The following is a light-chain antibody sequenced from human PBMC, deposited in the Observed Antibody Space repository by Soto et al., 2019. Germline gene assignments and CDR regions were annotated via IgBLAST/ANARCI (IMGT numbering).Light chain of an antibody. Sequence: IHMTQSPSSLSASVGDRVNITCRASQRITTYLNWYQQKPGKAPKLLISTAATLQGGVPSRFSGSGSGTDFTLTITTLQPEDFATYFCQQSYSTPYTFGQGTNLEIK. V-gene: IGKV1-39*01. CDR3: QQSYSTPYT. CDR1: QRITTY. J-gene: IGKJ2*01. CDR2: TAA.